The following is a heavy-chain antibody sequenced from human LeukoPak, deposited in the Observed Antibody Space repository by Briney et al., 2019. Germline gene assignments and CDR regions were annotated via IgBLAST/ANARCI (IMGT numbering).Heavy chain of an antibody. CDR1: GFTFDDYG. V-gene: IGHV3-20*04. CDR2: INWNGGST. Sequence: GGSLRLSCAASGFTFDDYGMSWVRQAPGKGLEWVSGINWNGGSTSYADSVKGRFTISRDNAKNSLYLQMNSLRAEDTALYYCARGVVVAASIADAFDIWGQGTMVTVSS. J-gene: IGHJ3*02. D-gene: IGHD2-15*01. CDR3: ARGVVVAASIADAFDI.